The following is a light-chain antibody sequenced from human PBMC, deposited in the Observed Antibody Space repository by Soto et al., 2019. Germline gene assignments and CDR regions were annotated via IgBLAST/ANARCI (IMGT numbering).Light chain of an antibody. J-gene: IGLJ1*01. CDR2: EVT. CDR3: IECAGSNTFV. V-gene: IGLV2-8*01. CDR1: SSDVGDNY. Sequence: QSALAQPPSASGSPGQSVSISCTGTSSDVGDNYVSWYQQHLGKAPKLIIYEVTLRPSAVPDRFSGSKSRNTVSLTVSGLQADDEADYYCIECAGSNTFVFGTGAKVTVL.